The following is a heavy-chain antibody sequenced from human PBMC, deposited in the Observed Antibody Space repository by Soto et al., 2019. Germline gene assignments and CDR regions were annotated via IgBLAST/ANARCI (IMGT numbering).Heavy chain of an antibody. D-gene: IGHD3-10*01. Sequence: QVQLQESGPGLVKPSQTLSLTCTVSGGSISSGGYYWSWIRQHPGKGLEWIGYIYYSGSTYYHPSLKSRVTISVDTSKNQFSLKLSSVTAADTAVYYCARARQDYYGSGSYYNDLFDYWGQGTLVTVSS. CDR2: IYYSGST. CDR1: GGSISSGGYY. CDR3: ARARQDYYGSGSYYNDLFDY. V-gene: IGHV4-31*03. J-gene: IGHJ4*02.